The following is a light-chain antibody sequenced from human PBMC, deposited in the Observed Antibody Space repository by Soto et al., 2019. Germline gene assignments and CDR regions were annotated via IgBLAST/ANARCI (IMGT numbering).Light chain of an antibody. CDR2: SNN. Sequence: QSVLTQPPSASGTPGQRVTISCSGSSSNIGSNTVNWYQQLPGTAPKLVIYSNNQRPSGVPDRFSGSNSGTSASLAISGLQSEDEADYYCVAWDDSMNGYGVFGGGTKLTVL. CDR1: SSNIGSNT. V-gene: IGLV1-44*01. J-gene: IGLJ2*01. CDR3: VAWDDSMNGYGV.